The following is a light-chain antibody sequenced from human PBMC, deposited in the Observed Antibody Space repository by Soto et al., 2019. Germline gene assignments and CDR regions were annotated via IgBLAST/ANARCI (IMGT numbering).Light chain of an antibody. CDR1: SSNVGINA. CDR3: SSYAHGSTYV. J-gene: IGLJ1*01. V-gene: IGLV1-36*01. Sequence: QSVLTQPPSVSAAPRQRVTISCSGSSSNVGINAVNWYRQLPGKAPKLLIYYDDLLPSGVSDRFSASKCGTSASLAISGLQSEDEADYYCSSYAHGSTYVFGTGTKVTVL. CDR2: YDD.